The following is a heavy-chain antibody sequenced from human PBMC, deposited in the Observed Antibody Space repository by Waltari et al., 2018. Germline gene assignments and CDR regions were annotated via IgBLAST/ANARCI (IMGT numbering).Heavy chain of an antibody. D-gene: IGHD5-12*01. V-gene: IGHV3-30*02. CDR1: GFNFNLYG. CDR2: TRSDGINK. Sequence: QVFLVESGGGVVQPGDSLRLSCVSSGFNFNLYGMHWVRQAPGKGLEWVACTRSDGINKQYADSVKGRVTISRDNIKNTRYLQMNSLRGEDSAMYYCAREDIVSETQWRGNQYRGKSGYDLWGQGTLVSVSS. CDR3: AREDIVSETQWRGNQYRGKSGYDL. J-gene: IGHJ4*01.